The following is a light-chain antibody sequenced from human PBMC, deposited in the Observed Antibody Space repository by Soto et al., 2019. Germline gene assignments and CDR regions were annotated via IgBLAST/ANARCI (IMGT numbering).Light chain of an antibody. V-gene: IGLV1-40*01. CDR2: ANT. Sequence: QSVLTQPPSVSGAPGQRVTISCTGSSSNIGAGYDVHWYQHLPGTAPKLLIYANTNRPSGVPDRFSGSKSGTSASLAITGLQAEDEADFYCQSYDSSLSGHVVFGGGTKVTVL. CDR3: QSYDSSLSGHVV. J-gene: IGLJ2*01. CDR1: SSNIGAGYD.